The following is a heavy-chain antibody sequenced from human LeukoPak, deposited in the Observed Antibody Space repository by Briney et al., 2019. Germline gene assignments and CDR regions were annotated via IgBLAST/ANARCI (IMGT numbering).Heavy chain of an antibody. CDR3: ARDPILRYFDY. Sequence: SGGSLRLSCAASGFSFSSYEMNWVRQAPGKGLEWVSYISSSGNTIYYADSVKGRFTISRDNAKNSLYLQMDSLRAEDTAVYYCARDPILRYFDYWGQGTLVTVSS. D-gene: IGHD3-3*01. J-gene: IGHJ4*02. V-gene: IGHV3-48*03. CDR1: GFSFSSYE. CDR2: ISSSGNTI.